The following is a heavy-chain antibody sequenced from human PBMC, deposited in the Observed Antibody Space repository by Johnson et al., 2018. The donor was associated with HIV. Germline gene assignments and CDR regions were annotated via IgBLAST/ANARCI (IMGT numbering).Heavy chain of an antibody. CDR3: ARDSEWELGQEGASDI. V-gene: IGHV3-48*01. CDR1: GFTVSSNY. D-gene: IGHD1-26*01. J-gene: IGHJ3*02. Sequence: VQLVESGGGLIQPGGSLRLSCAASGFTVSSNYMSWVRQAPGKGLEWVSYISSSGSTIYYADSVKGRFTISRDNSKNTLYLQMNSLRAEDTAVYYCARDSEWELGQEGASDIWGQGTMVTVSS. CDR2: ISSSGSTI.